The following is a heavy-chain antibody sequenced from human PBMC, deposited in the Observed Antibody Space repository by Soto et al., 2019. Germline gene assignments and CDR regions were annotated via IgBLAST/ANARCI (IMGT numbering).Heavy chain of an antibody. Sequence: RWTLRLSCSACLFTVSNNYMRWFRQAPGQGLERASIIYSGGSRYYADSVQGRFTISRDNSKNTLFLQMSSLRAEDTAVYYCAREGGGVYCSGGSCYGRYFDFWGQGTRVTVSS. CDR1: LFTVSNNY. D-gene: IGHD2-15*01. V-gene: IGHV3-53*01. CDR2: IYSGGSR. J-gene: IGHJ4*02. CDR3: AREGGGVYCSGGSCYGRYFDF.